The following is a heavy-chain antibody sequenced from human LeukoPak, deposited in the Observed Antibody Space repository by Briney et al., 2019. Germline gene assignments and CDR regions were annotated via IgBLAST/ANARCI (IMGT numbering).Heavy chain of an antibody. V-gene: IGHV3-33*01. Sequence: GTSLRLSCTTSGLTFTSHGFHWLRQVVGKRLEWVAFVRNDGSDTYHANSVKGRFSISRDDSKNSLYLQMNSLRPEDTAIYYCARDRGKDYFDSWGQGTQVTVSS. J-gene: IGHJ4*02. CDR3: ARDRGKDYFDS. D-gene: IGHD4-23*01. CDR1: GLTFTSHG. CDR2: VRNDGSDT.